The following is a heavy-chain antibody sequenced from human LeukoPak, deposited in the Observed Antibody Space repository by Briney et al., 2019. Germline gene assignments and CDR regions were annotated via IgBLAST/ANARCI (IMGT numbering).Heavy chain of an antibody. CDR3: TRDPEDSSGFEFDY. J-gene: IGHJ4*02. V-gene: IGHV3-49*03. CDR1: GFNFGDYA. Sequence: GGSLRLSCTASGFNFGDYAMSWFRQAPGKGLEWVGFIRSKAYGGTTEYAASVKGRFTISRDDSKSIAYLQMNSLKTEDTAVYYCTRDPEDSSGFEFDYWAREPWSPSPQ. CDR2: IRSKAYGGTT. D-gene: IGHD3-22*01.